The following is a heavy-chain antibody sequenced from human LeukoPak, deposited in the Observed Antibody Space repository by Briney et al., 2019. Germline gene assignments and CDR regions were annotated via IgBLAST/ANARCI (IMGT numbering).Heavy chain of an antibody. CDR2: INPNSGGT. D-gene: IGHD3-16*02. CDR3: ARDIRELYDVWGSYRPSNWFDP. CDR1: GYTFTGYY. Sequence: ASVKVSCKASGYTFTGYYMHWVRQAPGQGLEWMGWINPNSGGTNYAQKFQGRVTMTRDTSISTAYMELSRLRSDDTAVYYCARDIRELYDVWGSYRPSNWFDPWGQGTLVTVSS. J-gene: IGHJ5*02. V-gene: IGHV1-2*02.